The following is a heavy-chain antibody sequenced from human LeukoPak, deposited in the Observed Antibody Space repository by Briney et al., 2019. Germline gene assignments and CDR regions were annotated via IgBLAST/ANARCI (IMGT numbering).Heavy chain of an antibody. V-gene: IGHV3-21*01. CDR2: ISSSSSYI. J-gene: IGHJ4*02. CDR3: AKGGSTISDY. D-gene: IGHD5-24*01. CDR1: GFTLSGYS. Sequence: PGGSLRLSCAASGFTLSGYSMNWVRQAPGKGLEWVSSISSSSSYIYYADSVKGRFTISRDNAKNSLYLQMNSLRAEDTAVYYCAKGGSTISDYWGQGTLVTVSS.